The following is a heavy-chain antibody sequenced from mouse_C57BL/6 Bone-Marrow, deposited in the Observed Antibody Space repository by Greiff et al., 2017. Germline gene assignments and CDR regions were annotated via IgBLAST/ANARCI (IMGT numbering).Heavy chain of an antibody. V-gene: IGHV1-81*01. D-gene: IGHD2-2*01. Sequence: QVQLQQSGAELARPGASVKLSCKASGYTFTSYGISWVKQRTGQGLEWIGEIYPRSGNTYYNEKFKGKATLTADKSSSTAYMELRSLTSEDSAVYFCARSDYYGCDWFAYGGQGNLVTVSA. CDR2: IYPRSGNT. CDR1: GYTFTSYG. CDR3: ARSDYYGCDWFAY. J-gene: IGHJ3*01.